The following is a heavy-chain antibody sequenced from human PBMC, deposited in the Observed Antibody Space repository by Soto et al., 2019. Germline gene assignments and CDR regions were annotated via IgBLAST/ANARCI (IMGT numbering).Heavy chain of an antibody. V-gene: IGHV4-59*01. Sequence: SETLSLTCTVSGGSISSYYWSWIRQPPGKGLEWIGYIYYSGSTNYNPSLKSRVTISVDTSKNQFSLKLSSVTAADTAVYYCARGIRSSWYAFDIWGQGTMVTVSS. CDR1: GGSISSYY. J-gene: IGHJ3*02. CDR2: IYYSGST. CDR3: ARGIRSSWYAFDI. D-gene: IGHD6-13*01.